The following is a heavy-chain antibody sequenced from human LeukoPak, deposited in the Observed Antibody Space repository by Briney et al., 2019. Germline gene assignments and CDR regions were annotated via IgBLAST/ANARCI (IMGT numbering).Heavy chain of an antibody. Sequence: GGSLRLSCTASGFTFGDYAMSWVRQAPGKGLEWVGFIRSKAYGGTTEYAASVKGRFTISRDDSKSIAYLKMNSLKTEDTAVYYCTRSREYYDFWSGYYRWGQGTLVTVSS. CDR2: IRSKAYGGTT. J-gene: IGHJ4*02. CDR1: GFTFGDYA. CDR3: TRSREYYDFWSGYYR. D-gene: IGHD3-3*01. V-gene: IGHV3-49*04.